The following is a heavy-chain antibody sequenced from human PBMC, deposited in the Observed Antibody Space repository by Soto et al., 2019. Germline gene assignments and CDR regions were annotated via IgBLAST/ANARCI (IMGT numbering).Heavy chain of an antibody. CDR2: ISWNSGSI. V-gene: IGHV3-9*01. CDR1: GFTFDDYA. CDR3: AKDALPMAAAGTTIDY. Sequence: EVQLVESGGGLVQPGRSLRLSCAASGFTFDDYAMHWVRQAPGKGLEWVSGISWNSGSIGYADSVKGRFTISRDNAKNSLYLQMNSLRAEDTALYYCAKDALPMAAAGTTIDYWGQGTLVTVSS. D-gene: IGHD6-13*01. J-gene: IGHJ4*02.